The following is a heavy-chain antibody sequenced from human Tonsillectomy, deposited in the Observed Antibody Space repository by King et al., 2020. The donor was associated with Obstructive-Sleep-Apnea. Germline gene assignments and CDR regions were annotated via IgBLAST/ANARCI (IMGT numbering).Heavy chain of an antibody. Sequence: VQLVQSGAEVRKPGSSVTVSCKASGGTFTNYAITWVRQAPGQGLEWMGGIMPVANVAKLAQKFQDRVTITADRSTSTAYMELGSLTKEDTAVYYCAGTPPPVAVPDSSLWEHFFCYALDVWGQGTTVTVSS. D-gene: IGHD1-26*01. J-gene: IGHJ6*02. CDR1: GGTFTNYA. CDR3: AGTPPPVAVPDSSLWEHFFCYALDV. CDR2: IMPVANVA. V-gene: IGHV1-69*04.